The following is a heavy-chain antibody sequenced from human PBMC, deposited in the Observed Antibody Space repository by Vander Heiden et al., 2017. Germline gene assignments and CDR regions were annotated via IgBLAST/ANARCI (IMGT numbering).Heavy chain of an antibody. V-gene: IGHV3-30*18. J-gene: IGHJ3*02. CDR3: AKEGDWNDARGAFDI. CDR1: GFTFSNYD. Sequence: QVQLVESGGGVVQPGRSLRLSCAASGFTFSNYDMHWVRQAPGKGLEWVALISYDESDKYYADSVRGRFTVSRDNSKNTLYLQMNSLRDEDTAVYYCAKEGDWNDARGAFDIWGQGTLVTVSS. CDR2: ISYDESDK. D-gene: IGHD1-1*01.